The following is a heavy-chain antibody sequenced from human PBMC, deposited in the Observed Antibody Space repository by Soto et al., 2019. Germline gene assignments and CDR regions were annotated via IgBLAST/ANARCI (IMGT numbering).Heavy chain of an antibody. CDR2: IYSGGST. CDR3: ARGAASDY. D-gene: IGHD6-13*01. Sequence: XGSLRLSCAASGFFVSSNYMSWVRQAPGKGLEWVSVIYSGGSTYYADSVKGRLIVSRDNSKNTVYLQMKSLRAEDTAVYYCARGAASDYWGQGTLVTVSS. CDR1: GFFVSSNY. J-gene: IGHJ4*02. V-gene: IGHV3-53*01.